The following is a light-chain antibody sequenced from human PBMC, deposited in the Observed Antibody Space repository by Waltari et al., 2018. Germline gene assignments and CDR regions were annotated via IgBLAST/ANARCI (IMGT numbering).Light chain of an antibody. V-gene: IGLV1-47*01. CDR3: ATWDDSLSGPV. CDR2: RNN. CDR1: SSNIGSTY. J-gene: IGLJ1*01. Sequence: QSVLTQPPSASGTPGQRVTISCSGSSSNIGSTYVYWYQQLPGTAPKLLRYRNNQRPSGVCDRFPGSKSGTSASRAISGLRSEDEVDYYCATWDDSLSGPVFGTGTKVIVL.